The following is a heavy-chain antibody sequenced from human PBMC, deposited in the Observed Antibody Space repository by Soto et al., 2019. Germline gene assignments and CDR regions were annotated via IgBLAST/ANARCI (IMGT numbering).Heavy chain of an antibody. CDR2: IVSRSDGGAI. D-gene: IGHD6-25*01. CDR1: GFTFTSAW. V-gene: IGHV3-15*07. Sequence: EVQLVESGGGFVKPGGSLRLSCAASGFTFTSAWMNWVRQAPGKGLEWVARIVSRSDGGAIDYAAPVRGRFTISRDDSKNTPYLQMNSLKVEDTGIYFCTTATKLNAGGQVSGAFDVWGQGTMVTASS. J-gene: IGHJ3*01. CDR3: TTATKLNAGGQVSGAFDV.